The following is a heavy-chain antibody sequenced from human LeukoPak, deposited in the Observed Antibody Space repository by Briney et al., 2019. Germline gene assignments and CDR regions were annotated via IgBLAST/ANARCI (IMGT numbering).Heavy chain of an antibody. CDR2: IRQDGSEK. D-gene: IGHD2-2*01. CDR3: ARENRSTSCCFDY. Sequence: GGSLRLSCAASGFTFSSYWMSWVRQAPGKGLEWVANIRQDGSEKYYVDSVKGQFTISRDNAKNSLYLQMTSLRAEETAVYYCARENRSTSCCFDYWGQGTLVTVSS. V-gene: IGHV3-7*01. CDR1: GFTFSSYW. J-gene: IGHJ4*02.